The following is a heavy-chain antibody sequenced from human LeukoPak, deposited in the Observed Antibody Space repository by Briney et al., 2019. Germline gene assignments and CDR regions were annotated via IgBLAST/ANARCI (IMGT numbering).Heavy chain of an antibody. CDR1: GGSFRCNY. CDR2: INHSGST. CDR3: TRAWCTSDSCLDY. Sequence: SETLSLTCALYGGSFRCNYWSWLRQPPGKGLEWIWEINHSGSTNYNPSLKSRVTISVDTSKNHFSLKLSSISAAATALYFSTRAWCTSDSCLDYWGQGTLVTVSS. V-gene: IGHV4-34*01. D-gene: IGHD2-2*01. J-gene: IGHJ4*02.